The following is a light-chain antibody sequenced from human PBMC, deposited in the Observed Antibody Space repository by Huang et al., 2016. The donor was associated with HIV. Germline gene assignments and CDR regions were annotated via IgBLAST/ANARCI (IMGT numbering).Light chain of an antibody. J-gene: IGKJ4*01. V-gene: IGKV1-39*01. CDR3: QQTSSVPLT. Sequence: DIQMTQSQSSLSASVGDRISITCRASQTISTLLNWDQQQPGKAPKLLIYAASNLQSWVSSRFSGTGSGTHFTLTVTGLQPDDFATYFCQQTSSVPLTFGGGTSVE. CDR2: AAS. CDR1: QTISTL.